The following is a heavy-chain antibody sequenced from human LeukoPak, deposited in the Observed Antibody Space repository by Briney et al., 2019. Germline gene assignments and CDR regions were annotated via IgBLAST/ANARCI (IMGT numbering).Heavy chain of an antibody. CDR2: IGGSGVNT. Sequence: PGGSLRLSCAASGLIFSNYATSWVRQAPGRGLEWVSVIGGSGVNTYYADSVKGRFTISRDNSKNTLFLQMNSLRAEDTAVYYCAKGMSGSSPYNWFDPWGQGTLVTVSS. V-gene: IGHV3-23*01. CDR1: GLIFSNYA. J-gene: IGHJ5*02. D-gene: IGHD1-26*01. CDR3: AKGMSGSSPYNWFDP.